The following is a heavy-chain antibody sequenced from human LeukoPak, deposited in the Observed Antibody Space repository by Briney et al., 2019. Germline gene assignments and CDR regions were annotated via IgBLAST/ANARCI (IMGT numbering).Heavy chain of an antibody. Sequence: GGSLRLSCADSGFTFSNYNMNWVRQAPGKAMEWVSSITSSGTYTFYAGSVKGRFTISRDNAKNSLYLQMDSLGPEDTAVYYCARDPYSGNYGTYYYYMDVWGKGTTVTISS. CDR1: GFTFSNYN. D-gene: IGHD1-26*01. V-gene: IGHV3-21*01. CDR2: ITSSGTYT. J-gene: IGHJ6*03. CDR3: ARDPYSGNYGTYYYYMDV.